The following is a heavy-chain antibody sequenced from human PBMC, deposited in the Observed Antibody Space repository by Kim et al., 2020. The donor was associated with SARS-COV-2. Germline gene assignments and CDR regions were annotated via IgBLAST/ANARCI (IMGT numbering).Heavy chain of an antibody. D-gene: IGHD6-19*01. Sequence: SETLSLTCTVSGGSLSSSSYYWGWIRQPPGKGLEWIGTAYYIGNTYYKPSLKSRVTISVDTSKNQFSLKLGSVTAADTAVYYCARHQRYSSGRYVAFYY. CDR2: AYYIGNT. CDR3: ARHQRYSSGRYVAFYY. J-gene: IGHJ6*01. V-gene: IGHV4-39*01. CDR1: GGSLSSSSYY.